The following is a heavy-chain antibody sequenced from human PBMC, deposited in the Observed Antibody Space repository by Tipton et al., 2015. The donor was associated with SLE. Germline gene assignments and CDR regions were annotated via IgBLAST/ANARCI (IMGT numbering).Heavy chain of an antibody. CDR3: ARGGRFDNQGLEY. CDR1: GFSVSYSV. Sequence: SLRLSCVASGFSVSYSVMTWVRQAPGKGLEWVSVIYRAGHSNYADSVKGRFMISRDISENTVYLEMSSLRVEDTAVYYCARGGRFDNQGLEYWGQGTLVTVSS. D-gene: IGHD3-9*01. J-gene: IGHJ4*02. V-gene: IGHV3-53*01. CDR2: IYRAGHS.